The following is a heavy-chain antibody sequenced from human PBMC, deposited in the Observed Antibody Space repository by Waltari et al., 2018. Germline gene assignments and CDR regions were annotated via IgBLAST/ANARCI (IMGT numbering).Heavy chain of an antibody. CDR2: ISSSGSTI. CDR3: ARDHRYYDILTGYYNVGYFQH. CDR1: GFTFNSYE. V-gene: IGHV3-48*03. Sequence: EVQLVESGGGLVQPGGSLRLSCAASGFTFNSYEMNWVRQAPGKGLEWVSYISSSGSTIYYADSVKGRFNSSRDNAKNSLYLQMNSLRAEDTAVYYCARDHRYYDILTGYYNVGYFQHWGQGTLVTVSS. D-gene: IGHD3-9*01. J-gene: IGHJ1*01.